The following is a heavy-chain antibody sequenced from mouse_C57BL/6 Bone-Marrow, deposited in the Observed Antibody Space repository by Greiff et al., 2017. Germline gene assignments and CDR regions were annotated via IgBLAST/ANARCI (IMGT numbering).Heavy chain of an antibody. CDR1: GYTFTSYG. D-gene: IGHD2-1*01. CDR3: ARYCGNGPWFAF. Sequence: VQLQQSGAELARPGASVKLSCKASGYTFTSYGISWVKQRTGQGLEWIGEIYPRSGNTYYNEKFKGKATLTADKSSSTAYMELRSLTSEDSAVYFCARYCGNGPWFAFWGQGTLVTVSA. CDR2: IYPRSGNT. J-gene: IGHJ3*01. V-gene: IGHV1-81*01.